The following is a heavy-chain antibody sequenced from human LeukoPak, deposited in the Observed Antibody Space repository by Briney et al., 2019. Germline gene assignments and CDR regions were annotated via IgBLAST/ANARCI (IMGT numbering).Heavy chain of an antibody. CDR1: GYSISSGGYY. J-gene: IGHJ4*02. Sequence: KPSETLSLTCTVSGYSISSGGYYWSWIRQPPGKGLEWIGYIYHGGSTYYNPSLKSRVTISVDRSKNQFSLNLSSVTAADSAVYYCAREVDNSWYFGALDYWGQGTLVTVSS. D-gene: IGHD6-13*01. CDR2: IYHGGST. CDR3: AREVDNSWYFGALDY. V-gene: IGHV4-30-2*01.